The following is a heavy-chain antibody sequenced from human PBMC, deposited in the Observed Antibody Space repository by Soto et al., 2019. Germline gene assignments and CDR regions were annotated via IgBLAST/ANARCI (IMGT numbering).Heavy chain of an antibody. D-gene: IGHD4-4*01. CDR2: INPGDSDI. CDR1: GYSFTTYW. V-gene: IGHV5-51*01. J-gene: IGHJ6*02. Sequence: PGESLKISCKASGYSFTTYWIAWVRQMPGKGLEWMGIINPGDSDIRYSPSFQGQVTISADNSISTAYLQWSSLKASDTAMYYCARHEQFYYYYYGMHVSGPGPPFTV. CDR3: ARHEQFYYYYYGMHV.